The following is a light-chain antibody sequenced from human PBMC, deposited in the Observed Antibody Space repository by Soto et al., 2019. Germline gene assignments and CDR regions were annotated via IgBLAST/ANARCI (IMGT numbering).Light chain of an antibody. Sequence: EIVLTQSPASLSLSPGERATLSCRAGQSVSDYLAWYQQKPGQPPRLLFFDASNRATGVPARFSAGGSGTDFTLIINILEPEDFAVYYCQQRVNWPPTFGGGTKVEI. V-gene: IGKV3-11*01. CDR2: DAS. J-gene: IGKJ4*01. CDR3: QQRVNWPPT. CDR1: QSVSDY.